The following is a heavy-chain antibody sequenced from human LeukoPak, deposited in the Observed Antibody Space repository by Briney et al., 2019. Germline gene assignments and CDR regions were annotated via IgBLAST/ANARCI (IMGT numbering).Heavy chain of an antibody. V-gene: IGHV1-8*01. D-gene: IGHD5-18*01. CDR3: PAGRPYSLLDY. CDR2: MNPNSGNT. Sequence: GASVKVSCKASGYTFTSYDINWVRQATGQGLEWMGWMNPNSGNTGYAQKFQGRVTMTRNTSITTAYMELSSLRSDDTAFYYCPAGRPYSLLDYWGQGTLLTVSS. CDR1: GYTFTSYD. J-gene: IGHJ4*02.